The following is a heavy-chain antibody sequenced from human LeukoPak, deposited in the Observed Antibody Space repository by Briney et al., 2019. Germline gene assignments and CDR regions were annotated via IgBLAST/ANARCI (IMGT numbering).Heavy chain of an antibody. V-gene: IGHV3-7*01. Sequence: GGSLRLSCATSGFTFSRFWMSWVRQAPGKGLEWVATINPDGSEKYYGDSVKGRFTVSRDDAKRSLYLQMSRLRVEDTAVYYCARELGTTGAAYFDSWGQGALVPVSS. CDR3: ARELGTTGAAYFDS. CDR2: INPDGSEK. D-gene: IGHD1-1*01. CDR1: GFTFSRFW. J-gene: IGHJ4*02.